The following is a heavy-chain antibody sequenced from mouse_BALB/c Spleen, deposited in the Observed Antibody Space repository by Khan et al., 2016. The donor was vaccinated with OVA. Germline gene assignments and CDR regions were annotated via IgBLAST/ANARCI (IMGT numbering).Heavy chain of an antibody. V-gene: IGHV1S81*02. CDR3: ARNKKIVDYYFDY. Sequence: QVQLKQSGAELVKAGASVKMSCKASGYTFTSYWMHWVKQRLGQGLEWFAETNPTNGRTYYNEKFKSKATLTVDKSSSTAYMLLSGPTFEDSAVYYCARNKKIVDYYFDYWGQGTTLTVSA. CDR2: TNPTNGRT. CDR1: GYTFTSYW. J-gene: IGHJ2*01. D-gene: IGHD1-1*01.